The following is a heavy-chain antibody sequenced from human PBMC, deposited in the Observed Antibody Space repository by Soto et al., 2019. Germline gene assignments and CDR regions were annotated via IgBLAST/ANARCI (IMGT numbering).Heavy chain of an antibody. CDR1: GFTSTSYS. CDR2: TKQDGSEK. CDR3: AREGAYYDSSGYYEDYFDY. Sequence: GGCLRLSCAPSGFTSTSYSASWVRQVPRKWMEWVANTKQDGSEKYYVDSVKGRFTISRDNAKNSLYLQMNSLRAEDTAVYYCAREGAYYDSSGYYEDYFDYWGQGTLVTVSS. D-gene: IGHD3-22*01. J-gene: IGHJ4*02. V-gene: IGHV3-7*01.